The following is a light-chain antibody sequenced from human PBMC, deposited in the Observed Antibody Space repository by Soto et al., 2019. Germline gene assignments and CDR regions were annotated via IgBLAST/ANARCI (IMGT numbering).Light chain of an antibody. J-gene: IGKJ1*01. Sequence: EIVLRQSPATLSLSPGERSTLSCRASQSVSSYLAWYQQKPGQAPRLLIYADSNRATGIPARFSGSGSGTDFTLTISSLEPEDFAVYYCQQRSNWQATFGQGTKVDIK. CDR3: QQRSNWQAT. CDR1: QSVSSY. V-gene: IGKV3D-11*02. CDR2: ADS.